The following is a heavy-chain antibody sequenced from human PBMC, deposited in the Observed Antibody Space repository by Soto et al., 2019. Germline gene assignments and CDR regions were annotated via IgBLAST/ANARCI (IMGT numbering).Heavy chain of an antibody. CDR1: GGSISRDGSY. CDR3: ARAYTTTTEANWFDP. V-gene: IGHV4-31*03. Sequence: QVQLQESGPGLVKTSQTLSLTCTVSGGSISRDGSYWSWIRQLPGAGLEWIGYIYYSRSTYFNPSLKSRVTRSVDTSKNQVTLKGRSVTAADTAVYYGARAYTTTTEANWFDPGGQGAQVTVSS. D-gene: IGHD4-17*01. CDR2: IYYSRST. J-gene: IGHJ5*02.